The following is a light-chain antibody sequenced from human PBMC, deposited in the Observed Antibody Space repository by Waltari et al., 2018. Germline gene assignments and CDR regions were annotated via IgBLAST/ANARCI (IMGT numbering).Light chain of an antibody. CDR2: KVS. Sequence: DVAMTQSPHSLSVTLGQTASISCRSRQSLLSRDGNTYCNWFQQRPGQSPRRLLCKVSSRDSGAPDRFSSSGSGTDFTLRISRVEAEDVGVYYGMQGTHCPWTFGQGTKVEIK. CDR1: QSLLSRDGNTY. V-gene: IGKV2-30*01. CDR3: MQGTHCPWT. J-gene: IGKJ1*01.